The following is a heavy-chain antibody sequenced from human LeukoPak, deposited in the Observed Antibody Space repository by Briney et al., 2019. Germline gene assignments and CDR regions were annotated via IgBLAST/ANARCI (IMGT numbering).Heavy chain of an antibody. Sequence: GRSLRLSCAASGFTFSSYAMHWVRQAPGKGLEWVAVISYDASNKYYTGSVKGRFTISRDNSKNMLYLQMDSLRVEDTAVYHCAREEYGGVYFDYWGQGTLVTVSS. CDR1: GFTFSSYA. V-gene: IGHV3-30-3*01. D-gene: IGHD4-23*01. CDR2: ISYDASNK. CDR3: AREEYGGVYFDY. J-gene: IGHJ4*02.